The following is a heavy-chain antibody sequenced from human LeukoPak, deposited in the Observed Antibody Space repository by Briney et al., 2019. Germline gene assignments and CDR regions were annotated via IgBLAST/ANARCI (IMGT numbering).Heavy chain of an antibody. V-gene: IGHV3-48*04. Sequence: GGSLRLSCAASGFTFSSYSMNWVRQAPGKGLEWVSYISSSSSTIYYADSVKGRFTISRDNAKNSLYLQMNSLRAEDTAVYYCARDRWDRDYYYYYMDVWGKGTTVTVSS. J-gene: IGHJ6*03. CDR3: ARDRWDRDYYYYYMDV. CDR1: GFTFSSYS. D-gene: IGHD1-26*01. CDR2: ISSSSSTI.